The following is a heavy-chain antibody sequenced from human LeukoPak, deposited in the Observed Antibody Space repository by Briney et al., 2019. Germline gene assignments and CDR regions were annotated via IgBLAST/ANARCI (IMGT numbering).Heavy chain of an antibody. V-gene: IGHV3-53*01. Sequence: GGSLRLSCAASGFTVSSNYMSWVRQAPGKGLEWVSVIYSGGSTYYADSVKGRFTISRDNSKNTLYLQMNSLRAEDTAVYYCAREVDYYDSSDYYSSRYFQHWGQGTLVTVSS. J-gene: IGHJ1*01. CDR2: IYSGGST. CDR1: GFTVSSNY. CDR3: AREVDYYDSSDYYSSRYFQH. D-gene: IGHD3-22*01.